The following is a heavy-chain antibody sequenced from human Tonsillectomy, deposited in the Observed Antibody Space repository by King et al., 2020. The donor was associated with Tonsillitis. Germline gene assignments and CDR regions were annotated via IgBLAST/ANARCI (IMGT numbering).Heavy chain of an antibody. CDR1: GNTFTGYY. CDR3: ARAPAVPPAMGY. D-gene: IGHD2-2*01. CDR2: INPNSGGT. V-gene: IGHV1-2*02. J-gene: IGHJ4*02. Sequence: VQLVESGAEVKKPGASVKVSCKASGNTFTGYYIHWVRQAPGQGLEWMGWINPNSGGTNYAQKFQGRVTMTRDTSISTAYMERSRLRSDDTAVYYCARAPAVPPAMGYWGQGTLVTVSS.